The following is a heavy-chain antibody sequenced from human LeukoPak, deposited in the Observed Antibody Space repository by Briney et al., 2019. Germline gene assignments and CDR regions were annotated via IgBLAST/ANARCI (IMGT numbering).Heavy chain of an antibody. CDR1: GFTFSSYW. CDR3: ARLKLLWSNYFDY. Sequence: GSLRLSCAASGFTFSSYWMSWVRQAPGKGLEWVANIKQDGSEKYYVDSVKGRFAISRDNAKNSLYLQMNSLRAEDTAVYYCARLKLLWSNYFDYWGQGTLVTVSS. J-gene: IGHJ4*02. V-gene: IGHV3-7*01. CDR2: IKQDGSEK. D-gene: IGHD2-2*01.